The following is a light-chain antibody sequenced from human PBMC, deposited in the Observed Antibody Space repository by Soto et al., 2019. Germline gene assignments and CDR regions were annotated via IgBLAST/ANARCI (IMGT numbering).Light chain of an antibody. Sequence: QSALTQPASVSGSPGQSITISCTGTSSDVGTYNYVSWYQQNPGTAPKLMIYDVSNRPSGVSDRFSGSKSGNTASLTISGLQAEDEADYYCSSYTGSSTSVVFGGGTQLTVL. CDR1: SSDVGTYNY. CDR2: DVS. CDR3: SSYTGSSTSVV. J-gene: IGLJ2*01. V-gene: IGLV2-14*01.